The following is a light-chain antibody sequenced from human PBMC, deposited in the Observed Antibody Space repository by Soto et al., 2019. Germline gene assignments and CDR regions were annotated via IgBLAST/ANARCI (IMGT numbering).Light chain of an antibody. CDR2: GAS. CDR1: QSVSSN. V-gene: IGKV3-15*01. J-gene: IGKJ1*01. Sequence: EIVMTQYPASLSVSPGERATLSCRASQSVSSNLAWYQQKPGQAPRLLIYGASTRATGIPARFSGSGSGTEFTLTISSLQSEDFAVYYCQQYNKWPWTFGQGTKVDIK. CDR3: QQYNKWPWT.